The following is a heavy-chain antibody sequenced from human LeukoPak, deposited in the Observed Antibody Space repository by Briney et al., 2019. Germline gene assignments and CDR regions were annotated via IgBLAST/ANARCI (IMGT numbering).Heavy chain of an antibody. J-gene: IGHJ5*02. V-gene: IGHV3-74*01. CDR2: INSDGSST. Sequence: GGSLRLSCAASGFTFSTYWMHWVRQAPRKGLVCVSRINSDGSSTTYADSVKGRFTISRDNAKNTLYLQMNSLRAEDTAVYYCARDIGYCSDGGCYQNWFDPWGQGTLVTVSS. CDR1: GFTFSTYW. CDR3: ARDIGYCSDGGCYQNWFDP. D-gene: IGHD2-15*01.